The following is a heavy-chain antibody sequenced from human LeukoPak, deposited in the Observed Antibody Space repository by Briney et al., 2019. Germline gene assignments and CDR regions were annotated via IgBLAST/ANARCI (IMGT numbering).Heavy chain of an antibody. Sequence: PSETLSLTCAVSGYSLSSGYYWDWTRQPPGNGLEWIASIYHSGSTYYNPSLKSRVTISVDTSKNQFSLKLSSVTAADTAVYYCTRKQSRDGNNAYSKFPYFGYWGQGTLVTVSS. V-gene: IGHV4-38-2*01. CDR2: IYHSGST. CDR3: TRKQSRDGNNAYSKFPYFGY. CDR1: GYSLSSGYY. J-gene: IGHJ4*02. D-gene: IGHD5-24*01.